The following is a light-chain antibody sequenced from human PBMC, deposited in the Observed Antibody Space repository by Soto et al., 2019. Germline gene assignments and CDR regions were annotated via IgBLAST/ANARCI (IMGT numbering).Light chain of an antibody. CDR3: QQCGSSPS. Sequence: EIVLTQSPGTLSLSPGERATLSCRASQSVSSSYLAWYQQKPGQAPRLLIYDTSSRATGIPDRFSGGGSGTDFTLASSRLEPEDFAVYYCQQCGSSPSFGQGTKGELK. V-gene: IGKV3-20*01. CDR1: QSVSSSY. CDR2: DTS. J-gene: IGKJ1*01.